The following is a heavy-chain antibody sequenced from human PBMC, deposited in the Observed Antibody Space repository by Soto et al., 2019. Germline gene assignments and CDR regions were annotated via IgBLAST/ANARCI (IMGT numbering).Heavy chain of an antibody. J-gene: IGHJ6*02. V-gene: IGHV3-21*01. CDR1: GFTFSSYS. D-gene: IGHD3-3*01. Sequence: PGGSLRLSCAASGFTFSSYSMNWVRQAPGKGLEWVSSISSSSSYIYYADSVKGRFTISRDNAKNSLYLQMNSLRAEDTAVYYCARDRLGVVSPNYYYYGMDVWGQGTTVTVSS. CDR2: ISSSSSYI. CDR3: ARDRLGVVSPNYYYYGMDV.